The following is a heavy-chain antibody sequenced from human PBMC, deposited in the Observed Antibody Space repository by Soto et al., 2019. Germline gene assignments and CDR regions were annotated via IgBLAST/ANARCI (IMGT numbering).Heavy chain of an antibody. CDR3: ARDKDLAFDY. V-gene: IGHV3-48*03. Sequence: EAQLVESGGGLVQPGGSLRLSCVASGFTFSSYSMVWVRQAPGKGLEWVSYIFTTGTTIYYEDSVKGRFTVSRDNAKNSVFLRLNSLRAEDTAVYYCARDKDLAFDYWGQGTPVTVSS. CDR1: GFTFSSYS. J-gene: IGHJ4*02. CDR2: IFTTGTTI.